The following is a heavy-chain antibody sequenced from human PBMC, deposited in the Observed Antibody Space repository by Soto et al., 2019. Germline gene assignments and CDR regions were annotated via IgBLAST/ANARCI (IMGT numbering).Heavy chain of an antibody. CDR3: ATYYYGSGSYSLFDY. V-gene: IGHV4-39*01. D-gene: IGHD3-10*01. Sequence: SETLSLTCTVSGGSISSSSYYWGWIRQPPGKGLEWIGSIYYSGSTYYNPSLKSRVTISVDTSKNQFSLKLSSVTAADTAVYYCATYYYGSGSYSLFDYWGQGTLVTVSS. CDR2: IYYSGST. J-gene: IGHJ4*02. CDR1: GGSISSSSYY.